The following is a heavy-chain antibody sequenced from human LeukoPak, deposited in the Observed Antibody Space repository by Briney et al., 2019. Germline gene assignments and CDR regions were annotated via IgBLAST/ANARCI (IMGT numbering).Heavy chain of an antibody. V-gene: IGHV3-74*01. Sequence: PGGSLRLSYAASGFTFSGYWMHWVRQAPGKGLVWVSRINSDGSSTSYADSVKGRFTISRDNAKNTLYLQMNSLRAEDTAVYYCARDNGDGSGWSFHFDYWGQGTLVTVSS. CDR2: INSDGSST. CDR3: ARDNGDGSGWSFHFDY. D-gene: IGHD6-19*01. J-gene: IGHJ4*02. CDR1: GFTFSGYW.